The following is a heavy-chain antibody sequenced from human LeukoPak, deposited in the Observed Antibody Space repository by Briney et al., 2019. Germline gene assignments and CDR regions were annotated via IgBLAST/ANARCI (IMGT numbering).Heavy chain of an antibody. Sequence: GGSLTLSCAASGFTLNNYFMNWVRQAPGKGLEWVSAISGGGDAAYYADSVRGRFTIFRDNSKNTLYLQMSSLRADDTAVYYCVKDHVSWGSSFECWGQGTLVTVSS. CDR1: GFTLNNYF. CDR3: VKDHVSWGSSFEC. V-gene: IGHV3-23*01. CDR2: ISGGGDAA. J-gene: IGHJ4*02. D-gene: IGHD6-13*01.